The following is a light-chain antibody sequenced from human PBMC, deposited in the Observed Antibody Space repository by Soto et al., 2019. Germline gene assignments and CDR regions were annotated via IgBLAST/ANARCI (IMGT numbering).Light chain of an antibody. V-gene: IGKV3-15*01. CDR2: DAS. Sequence: EIVMTQSPATLSVSPGERASLSCRASQSVGSKLAWYQHKPGQAPRLLIYDASTRATGFPARFSGSGSGTEFTLTISSLQPEDFAVYYCHQYNNWPPFTFGPGTKVDI. CDR3: HQYNNWPPFT. J-gene: IGKJ3*01. CDR1: QSVGSK.